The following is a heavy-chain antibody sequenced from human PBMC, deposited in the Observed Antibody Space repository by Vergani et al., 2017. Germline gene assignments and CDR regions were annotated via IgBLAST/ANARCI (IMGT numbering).Heavy chain of an antibody. CDR2: IIPILGTA. D-gene: IGHD7-27*01. V-gene: IGHV1-69*11. CDR1: GGTFSSYA. Sequence: QVQLVQSGAEVKKPGSSVKVSCKASGGTFSSYAISWVRQAPGQGLEWMGRIIPILGTANYAKKFQGRVTITADESTSTAYMELSSLRAEDTAVYYCARNYPGDGYFDYWGQGTLVTVSS. CDR3: ARNYPGDGYFDY. J-gene: IGHJ4*02.